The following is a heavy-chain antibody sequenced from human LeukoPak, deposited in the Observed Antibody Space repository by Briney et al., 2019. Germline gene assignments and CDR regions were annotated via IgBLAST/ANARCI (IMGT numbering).Heavy chain of an antibody. V-gene: IGHV1-2*02. CDR1: ADTFTGYY. Sequence: ASVTVSCKASADTFTGYYMHWVRQAPGQGLEWMGWINPNSGGTNYAQMFRGRVTMTRDTSISTAYMELSRLRFDDTAVYYCARSYVEAEWYFDLWGRGSLVTVSS. CDR3: ARSYVEAEWYFDL. D-gene: IGHD4-17*01. J-gene: IGHJ2*01. CDR2: INPNSGGT.